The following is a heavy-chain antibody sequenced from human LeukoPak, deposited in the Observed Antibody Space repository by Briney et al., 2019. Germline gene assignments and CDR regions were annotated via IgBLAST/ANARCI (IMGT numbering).Heavy chain of an antibody. CDR1: GGSISSRNYY. J-gene: IGHJ3*02. CDR2: IYTSGST. D-gene: IGHD3-16*01. Sequence: SETLSLTCTVSGGSISSRNYYWSWIRQPAGKGLEWIGRIYTSGSTNYNPSLKSRVTISVDTSKNQFSLKLSSVTAADTAVFYCAREPITSGGNDAFDIWGQGTMVTVSS. CDR3: AREPITSGGNDAFDI. V-gene: IGHV4-61*02.